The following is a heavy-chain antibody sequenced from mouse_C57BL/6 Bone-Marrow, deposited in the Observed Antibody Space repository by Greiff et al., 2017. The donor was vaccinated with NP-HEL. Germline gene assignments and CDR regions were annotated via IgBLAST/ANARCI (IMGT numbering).Heavy chain of an antibody. D-gene: IGHD1-1*01. CDR2: IDPENGDT. J-gene: IGHJ4*01. V-gene: IGHV14-4*01. CDR3: TTSTVVAERMDY. CDR1: GFNIKDDY. Sequence: VQLQQSGAELVRPGASVKLSCTASGFNIKDDYMHWVKQRPEQGLEWIGWIDPENGDTEYASKFQGKATITADTSSNTAYLQLSSLTSEDTAVYYCTTSTVVAERMDYWGQGTSVTVSS.